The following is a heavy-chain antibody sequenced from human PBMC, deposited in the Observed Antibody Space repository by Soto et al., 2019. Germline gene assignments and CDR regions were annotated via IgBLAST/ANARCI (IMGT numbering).Heavy chain of an antibody. V-gene: IGHV6-1*01. CDR1: WDSVSTNIAT. CDR3: AKEGSPPFFQH. Sequence: SQTRSLTCAISWDSVSTNIATWDWIRQSPSRGLEWLGRTYYRSKWYNDYAVSVKGRITINPDNSKNTVSLLLNSLRADDTADYYCAKEGSPPFFQHWGQGTLVTVSS. J-gene: IGHJ4*02. CDR2: TYYRSKWYN. D-gene: IGHD3-10*01.